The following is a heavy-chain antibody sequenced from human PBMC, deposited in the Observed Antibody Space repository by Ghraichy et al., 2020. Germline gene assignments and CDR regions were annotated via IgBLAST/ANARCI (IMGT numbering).Heavy chain of an antibody. CDR1: GYTFTTFD. D-gene: IGHD7-27*01. CDR3: TKNQPLTGDFDE. Sequence: ASVKVSCTASGYTFTTFDINWVRQAAGQGLEWLGWMSPDSGNTGYAQSFQGRLTMTRDTSINTAYMELSGLSSEDTGIYYCTKNQPLTGDFDEWGQGTLVTVSS. V-gene: IGHV1-8*02. J-gene: IGHJ4*02. CDR2: MSPDSGNT.